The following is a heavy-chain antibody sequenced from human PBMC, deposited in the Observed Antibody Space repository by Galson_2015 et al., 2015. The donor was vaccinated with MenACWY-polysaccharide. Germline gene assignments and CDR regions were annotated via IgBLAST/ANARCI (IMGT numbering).Heavy chain of an antibody. V-gene: IGHV3-74*01. D-gene: IGHD5-12*01. J-gene: IGHJ4*02. CDR2: IKSDGSST. Sequence: SLRLSCAASGFTFSTYWMHWVRHAPGKGLVWVSRIKSDGSSTSYADSVKGRFTISRDNPKNTLYLQMNSLRAEDTAVYYCARGYSGYDWGQGTLVTVSS. CDR3: ARGYSGYD. CDR1: GFTFSTYW.